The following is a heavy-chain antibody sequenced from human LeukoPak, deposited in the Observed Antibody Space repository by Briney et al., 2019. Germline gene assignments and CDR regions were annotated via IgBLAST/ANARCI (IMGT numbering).Heavy chain of an antibody. J-gene: IGHJ5*02. V-gene: IGHV4-4*07. CDR3: ARGRGEGRGIAMVRGVRAPSYNWFDP. CDR2: IYITGDT. Sequence: SETLSLTCTVSGGSVTSYYWSWIRQSAGKGLEWIGRIYITGDTTYNPSLKSRVTMSLDTSKNQFSLKLSSVTAADTAVYYCARGRGEGRGIAMVRGVRAPSYNWFDPWGHGTQVTVSS. CDR1: GGSVTSYY. D-gene: IGHD3-10*01.